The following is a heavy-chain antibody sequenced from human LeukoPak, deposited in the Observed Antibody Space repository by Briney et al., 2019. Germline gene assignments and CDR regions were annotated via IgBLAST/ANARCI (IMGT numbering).Heavy chain of an antibody. CDR2: IFASGST. CDR3: AREYSSSSGKNAFDI. V-gene: IGHV4-4*07. Sequence: PSETLSLTCTVSVDSISSYYWSWIRQPAGKGLEWIGRIFASGSTNYNPSLKSRVTMSVDTSKNQFSLKLTSVTAADTAVYYCAREYSSSSGKNAFDIWGQGTMVTVSS. CDR1: VDSISSYY. J-gene: IGHJ3*02. D-gene: IGHD6-6*01.